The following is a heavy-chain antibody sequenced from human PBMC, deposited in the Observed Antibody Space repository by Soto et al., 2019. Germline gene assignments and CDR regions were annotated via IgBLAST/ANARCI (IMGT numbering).Heavy chain of an antibody. CDR1: GGTFSSYA. Sequence: ASVKVSCKASGGTFSSYAISWVRQAPGQGLEWMGGIIPIFGTANYAQKFQGRVTITADESTSTAYMELSSLRSEDTAVYYCARPFYYDILTGYPTRSYFDYWGQGTLVTVSS. CDR3: ARPFYYDILTGYPTRSYFDY. V-gene: IGHV1-69*13. CDR2: IIPIFGTA. D-gene: IGHD3-9*01. J-gene: IGHJ4*02.